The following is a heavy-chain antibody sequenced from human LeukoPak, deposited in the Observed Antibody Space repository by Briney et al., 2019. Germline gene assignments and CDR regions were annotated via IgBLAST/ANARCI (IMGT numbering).Heavy chain of an antibody. CDR3: ARLYYDSSFGIDY. D-gene: IGHD3-22*01. V-gene: IGHV4-38-2*02. Sequence: SETLSLTCTVSGYSISSGYYWGWIRQPPGKGLEWIGSIYYSGSTYYNPSLKSRVTISVDTSKNQFSLKLSSVTAADTAVYYCARLYYDSSFGIDYWGQGTLVTVSS. J-gene: IGHJ4*02. CDR1: GYSISSGYY. CDR2: IYYSGST.